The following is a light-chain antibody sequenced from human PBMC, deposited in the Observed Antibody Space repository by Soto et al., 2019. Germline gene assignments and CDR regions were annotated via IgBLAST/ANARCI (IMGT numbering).Light chain of an antibody. Sequence: DIQMTQSPSTLSASVGDRVTITCRASQTISTWLAWYQQKPGKAPKLLIHRASSLGTGVPSRFSGSGSGTQFTLTITRLQPDDCATYYCQQDSSNSAFGPGTKVEIK. CDR1: QTISTW. CDR3: QQDSSNSA. V-gene: IGKV1-5*03. J-gene: IGKJ1*01. CDR2: RAS.